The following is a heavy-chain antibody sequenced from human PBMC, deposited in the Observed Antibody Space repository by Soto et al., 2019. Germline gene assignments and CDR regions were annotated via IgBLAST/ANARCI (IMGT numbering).Heavy chain of an antibody. D-gene: IGHD6-19*01. CDR3: ARWTYSSGWYLNEY. CDR1: GGSFSGYY. Sequence: SETLSLTCAVYGGSFSGYYWSWIRQPPGKGLEWIGYIYYSGSTYYNPSLKSRVTISVDTSKNQFSLKLSSVTAADTAVYYCARWTYSSGWYLNEYWGQGTLVTVSS. V-gene: IGHV4-30-4*08. J-gene: IGHJ4*02. CDR2: IYYSGST.